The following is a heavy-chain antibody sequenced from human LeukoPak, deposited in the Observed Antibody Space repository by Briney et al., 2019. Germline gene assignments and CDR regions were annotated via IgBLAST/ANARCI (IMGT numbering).Heavy chain of an antibody. CDR1: GFTFSTYA. V-gene: IGHV3-23*01. CDR2: IRGGGTST. J-gene: IGHJ3*02. D-gene: IGHD4-17*01. CDR3: ARDPNGDYVGAFDI. Sequence: GGSLRLSCTASGFTFSTYAMTWVRQAPGKGLGWVSSIRGGGTSTFYADSVKGRFTISRDNSKNTLFLQMTSLRAGDTAVYYCARDPNGDYVGAFDIWGPGTMVTVSS.